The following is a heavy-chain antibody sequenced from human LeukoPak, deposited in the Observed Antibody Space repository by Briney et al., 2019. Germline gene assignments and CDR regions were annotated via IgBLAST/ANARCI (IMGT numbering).Heavy chain of an antibody. V-gene: IGHV1-46*02. CDR1: GYNFNSHH. CDR3: ARDSGSFHYDMDV. D-gene: IGHD3-10*01. CDR2: KFSHDDST. J-gene: IGHJ6*02. Sequence: GASVKASCKTSGYNFNSHHVHWVRQAPGQGLEWMGVKFSHDDSTSNAQKFQGRVTMTRDTSTSTVYMELSSLRSEDTAVYYCARDSGSFHYDMDVWGQGTTVIVSS.